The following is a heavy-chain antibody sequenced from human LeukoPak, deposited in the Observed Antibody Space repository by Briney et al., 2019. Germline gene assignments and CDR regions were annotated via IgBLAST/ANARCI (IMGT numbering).Heavy chain of an antibody. V-gene: IGHV1-69*05. D-gene: IGHD3-22*01. Sequence: SAKVSCKASGGTFSSYAISWVRQAPGQGLERMGRIIPIFGTANYAQKFQGRVTITTDESTSTAYMELSSLRSEDTAVYYCARDPYYYDSSGYPRGGEFDYWGQGTLVTVSS. CDR1: GGTFSSYA. J-gene: IGHJ4*02. CDR3: ARDPYYYDSSGYPRGGEFDY. CDR2: IIPIFGTA.